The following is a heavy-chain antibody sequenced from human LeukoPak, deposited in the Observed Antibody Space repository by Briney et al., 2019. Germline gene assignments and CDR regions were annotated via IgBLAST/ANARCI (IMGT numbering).Heavy chain of an antibody. D-gene: IGHD2-2*02. V-gene: IGHV1-46*01. Sequence: ASVKVSCKASGYTFTSYYMHWVRQAPGQGLEWMGIINPSGGSTSYAQKFQGRVTMTRDTSISTAYMELSRLRSDDTAVYYCARGQTGYCSSTSCYTPLGMDVWGQGTTVTVSS. J-gene: IGHJ6*02. CDR2: INPSGGST. CDR1: GYTFTSYY. CDR3: ARGQTGYCSSTSCYTPLGMDV.